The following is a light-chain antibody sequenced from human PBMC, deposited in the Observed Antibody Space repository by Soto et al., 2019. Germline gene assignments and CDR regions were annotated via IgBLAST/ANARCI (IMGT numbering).Light chain of an antibody. V-gene: IGLV2-23*01. CDR3: CTYAGTGTIL. J-gene: IGLJ2*01. CDR2: EDT. Sequence: QSVLTQSASVSGSPGQSITISCTGTSSDIGNYNLVSWYQQHPDKAPKLMIYEDTERPSGVSSRFSGSKSGNTASLTISGLQAEDEADYYCCTYAGTGTILFGGGTQLTVL. CDR1: SSDIGNYNL.